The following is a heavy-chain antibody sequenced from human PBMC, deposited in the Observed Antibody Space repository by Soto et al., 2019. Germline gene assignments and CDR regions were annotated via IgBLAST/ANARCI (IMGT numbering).Heavy chain of an antibody. CDR3: AREVEYTSAFGISSSFDY. CDR1: GFTLSSYA. D-gene: IGHD6-19*01. CDR2: ISKGGSNL. Sequence: PGGSLRFFCAASGFTLSSYAIHWVRQAPGKGLEWVTVISKGGSNLYFADSVKGRFTISRDNSKNTLYLQMNSLRSEDTAVYYCAREVEYTSAFGISSSFDYWGQGTLVTVSS. J-gene: IGHJ4*02. V-gene: IGHV3-30-3*01.